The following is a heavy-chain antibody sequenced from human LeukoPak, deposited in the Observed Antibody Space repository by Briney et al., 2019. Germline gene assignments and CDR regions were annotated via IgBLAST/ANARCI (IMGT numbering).Heavy chain of an antibody. Sequence: PGGSLRLSXAASGFTFSSYGMHWVRQAPGKGLEWVAFIRYDGSNKYYADSVKGRFTISRDNSKNTLYLQMNSLRAEDTAVYYCAKAGYCSSTSCYKDDFDYWGQGTLVTVSS. CDR2: IRYDGSNK. J-gene: IGHJ4*02. V-gene: IGHV3-30*02. CDR1: GFTFSSYG. CDR3: AKAGYCSSTSCYKDDFDY. D-gene: IGHD2-2*02.